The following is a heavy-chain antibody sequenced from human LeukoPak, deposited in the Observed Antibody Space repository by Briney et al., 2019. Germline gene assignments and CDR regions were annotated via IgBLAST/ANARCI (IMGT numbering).Heavy chain of an antibody. Sequence: GGSLRLSCAASGFTFSTYAMSWVRQAPGKGLEWVSAISGSGGSTNYADSVKGRFTISRDNSKNTLCLQMNSLRAEDTAVYYCAKENGYNYYFDYWGQGTLVTVSS. CDR1: GFTFSTYA. D-gene: IGHD5-24*01. V-gene: IGHV3-23*01. CDR3: AKENGYNYYFDY. CDR2: ISGSGGST. J-gene: IGHJ4*02.